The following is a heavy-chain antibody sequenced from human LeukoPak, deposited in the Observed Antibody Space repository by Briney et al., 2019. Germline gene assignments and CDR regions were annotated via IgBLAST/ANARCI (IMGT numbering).Heavy chain of an antibody. J-gene: IGHJ6*02. CDR1: GDSVSSDGPA. V-gene: IGHV6-1*01. CDR2: TYCTSRWYT. CDR3: ARGRRDYYGMDV. Sequence: SQTLSLTCAISGDSVSSDGPAWNWIRQSPSRGLEWLGRTYCTSRWYTNYAESVKSRIVVNPDTSKNQFSLQLNSVTPEDTAVYYCARGRRDYYGMDVWGQGTTVTVSS.